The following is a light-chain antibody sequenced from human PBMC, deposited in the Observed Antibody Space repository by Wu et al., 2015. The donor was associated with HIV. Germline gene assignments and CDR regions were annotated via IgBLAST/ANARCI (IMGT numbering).Light chain of an antibody. CDR2: DAS. V-gene: IGKV3-11*01. J-gene: IGKJ2*01. CDR3: QRRSTWPPYT. CDR1: QSVRSY. Sequence: EIVLTQSPVTLSLSPGEGATLSCRASQSVRSYLAWYQQKPGQAPRLLIYDASNRATGIPARFSGSGSGTDFTLTISSLEPEDSAVYYCQRRSTWPPYTFGQGTRLEIK.